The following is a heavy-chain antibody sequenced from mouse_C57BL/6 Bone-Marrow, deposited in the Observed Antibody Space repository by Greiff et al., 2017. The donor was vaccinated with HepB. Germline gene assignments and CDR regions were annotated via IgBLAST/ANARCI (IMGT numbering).Heavy chain of an antibody. CDR2: IDPSDSYT. V-gene: IGHV1-59*01. CDR1: GYTFTSYW. J-gene: IGHJ4*01. Sequence: QVQLKQPGAELVRPGTSVKLSCKASGYTFTSYWMHWVKQRPGQGLEWIGVIDPSDSYTNYNQKFKGKATLTVDTSSSTAYMQLSSLTSEDSAVYYCARITTVVGDYYAMDYWGQGTSVTVSS. D-gene: IGHD1-1*01. CDR3: ARITTVVGDYYAMDY.